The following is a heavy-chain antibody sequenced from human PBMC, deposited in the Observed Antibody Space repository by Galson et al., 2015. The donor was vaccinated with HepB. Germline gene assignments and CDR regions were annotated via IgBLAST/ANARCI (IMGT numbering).Heavy chain of an antibody. J-gene: IGHJ4*02. CDR2: ISGSGGRT. CDR3: AKDQLIRYSGYEGINDD. Sequence: SLRLSCAASGFTFSSYAMSWVRQAPGKGLEWVSGISGSGGRTYYADSVKGRFTISRDNSKNTLYMKMNSLRAEDTAVYYCAKDQLIRYSGYEGINDDWGQGTLVTVSS. V-gene: IGHV3-23*01. D-gene: IGHD5-12*01. CDR1: GFTFSSYA.